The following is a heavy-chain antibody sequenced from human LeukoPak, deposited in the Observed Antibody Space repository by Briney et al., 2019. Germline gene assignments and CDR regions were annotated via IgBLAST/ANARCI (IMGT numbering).Heavy chain of an antibody. CDR1: GGSISSYY. J-gene: IGHJ4*02. CDR3: ARDGGYGSGSYCSFDY. Sequence: SETLSLTCTVSGGSISSYYWSWIRQPAGKGLEWIGRIYTSGSTTYNPSLKSRVTMSVDTSRNQFSLKLSSVTAADTAVYYCARDGGYGSGSYCSFDYWGQGTLVTVSS. CDR2: IYTSGST. D-gene: IGHD3-10*01. V-gene: IGHV4-4*07.